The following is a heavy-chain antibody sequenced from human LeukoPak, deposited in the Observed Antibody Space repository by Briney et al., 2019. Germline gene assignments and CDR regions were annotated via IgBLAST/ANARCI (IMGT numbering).Heavy chain of an antibody. CDR2: ISGSGGST. CDR1: GFTFSSYA. J-gene: IGHJ4*02. V-gene: IGHV3-23*01. CDR3: AKDRIQLWLRENY. Sequence: GGSLRLSCAASGFTFSSYAMSWVRQAPRKGLEWVSAISGSGGSTYYADSVKGRFTISRDNSKNTLYLQMNSLRAEDTAVYYCAKDRIQLWLRENYWGQGTLVTVSS. D-gene: IGHD5-18*01.